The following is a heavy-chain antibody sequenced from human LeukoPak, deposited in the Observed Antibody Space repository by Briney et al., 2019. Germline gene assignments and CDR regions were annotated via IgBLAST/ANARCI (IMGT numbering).Heavy chain of an antibody. CDR2: ISGSGSDT. D-gene: IGHD6-19*01. CDR1: GLTFTNYG. V-gene: IGHV3-23*01. Sequence: GGSQRLSCAASGLTFTNYGMTWVRQAPGEGLEWVSYISGSGSDTYYADSVKGRFTISRDNSKNTLYVQMVSLRAEDTAIYYCAGSSGWWAHDYWGQGTLVTVSS. CDR3: AGSSGWWAHDY. J-gene: IGHJ4*02.